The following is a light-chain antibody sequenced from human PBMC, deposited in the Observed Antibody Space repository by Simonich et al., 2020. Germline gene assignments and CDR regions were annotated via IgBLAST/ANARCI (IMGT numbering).Light chain of an antibody. CDR3: QQYYSTPPIT. CDR2: WAS. Sequence: DIVMTQSPDSLAVSLGERATINCKSSRSVIFSSNNKNYLAWYQQKPGQPPKLLIYWASTRESWAPDLFSGSGSGTDFTLTISSLQAADVAVYYCQQYYSTPPITFGPGTKVDIK. V-gene: IGKV4-1*01. J-gene: IGKJ3*01. CDR1: RSVIFSSNNKNY.